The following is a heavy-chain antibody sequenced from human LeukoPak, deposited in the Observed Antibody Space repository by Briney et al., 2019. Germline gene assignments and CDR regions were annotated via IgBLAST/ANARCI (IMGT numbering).Heavy chain of an antibody. J-gene: IGHJ4*02. Sequence: GGSLRLSCTASGFTFGGYAMSWVRQAPGKGLEWVGFIRSKAYGGTTEYAASVKGRFTISRDDSKSIAYLQMNSLKTEDTAVYYCTRGGGELPWGQGTLVTVSS. CDR1: GFTFGGYA. CDR2: IRSKAYGGTT. D-gene: IGHD1-26*01. CDR3: TRGGGELP. V-gene: IGHV3-49*04.